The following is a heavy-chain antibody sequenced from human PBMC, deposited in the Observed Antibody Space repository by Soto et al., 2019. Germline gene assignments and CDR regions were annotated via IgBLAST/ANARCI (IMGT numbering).Heavy chain of an antibody. CDR2: IIPMCGST. CDR3: ARNLGYDYGVYYGMDV. J-gene: IGHJ6*02. CDR1: GGTFSSYG. V-gene: IGHV1-69*01. Sequence: QVQLVQSGAEVKKPGSSVKVSCKASGGTFSSYGLSWVRQAPGQGLEWMGGIIPMCGSTNYAPKFQGRVTITADGATCTATMELSSVRSEDTAVYYCARNLGYDYGVYYGMDVWGQGTKVTVSS. D-gene: IGHD5-12*01.